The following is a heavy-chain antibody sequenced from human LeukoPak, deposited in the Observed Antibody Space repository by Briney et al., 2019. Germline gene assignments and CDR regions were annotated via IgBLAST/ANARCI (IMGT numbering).Heavy chain of an antibody. Sequence: GGSLRLSCAGSGFAFSSYAMSWVRQTPGKGLEWVSAISGGGGSTYYADSVKGRFTISRDNSKNTLFLQMNSLRAEDTAVYYCAKDKRGGPYGVDYWGQGTLVTVSS. D-gene: IGHD2-8*01. CDR3: AKDKRGGPYGVDY. J-gene: IGHJ4*02. V-gene: IGHV3-23*01. CDR1: GFAFSSYA. CDR2: ISGGGGST.